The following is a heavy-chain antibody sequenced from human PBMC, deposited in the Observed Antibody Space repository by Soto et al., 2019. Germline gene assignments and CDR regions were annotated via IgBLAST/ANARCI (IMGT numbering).Heavy chain of an antibody. CDR2: IFPGLSAT. CDR1: GYSFTSYW. Sequence: GEALKISCKGSGYSFTSYWIGRVRQMPGKGLEWMGIIFPGLSATTYSPSFQGQVTISDDKSISTAYLQWSSLKASDTAMYYCATHRGYSYGYYSRYGMDVWGQGTTVTVSS. D-gene: IGHD5-18*01. V-gene: IGHV5-51*01. CDR3: ATHRGYSYGYYSRYGMDV. J-gene: IGHJ6*02.